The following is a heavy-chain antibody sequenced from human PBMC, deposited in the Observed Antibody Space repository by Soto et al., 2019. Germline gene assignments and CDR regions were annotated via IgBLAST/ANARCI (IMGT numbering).Heavy chain of an antibody. Sequence: SETLSLTCTVSGVSIGSGNWWTWVRQSPRKGLEYIGEIFHDGTANYFPSFERRVAMSVDKSKNQFSLKLTSVTAADAAIYYCARLVYDTRLDYLYFDFWGQGAQVTVSS. CDR1: GVSIGSGNW. D-gene: IGHD3-16*01. V-gene: IGHV4-4*02. CDR2: IFHDGTA. J-gene: IGHJ4*02. CDR3: ARLVYDTRLDYLYFDF.